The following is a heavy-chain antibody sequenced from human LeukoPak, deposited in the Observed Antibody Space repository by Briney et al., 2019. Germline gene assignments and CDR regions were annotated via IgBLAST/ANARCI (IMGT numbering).Heavy chain of an antibody. CDR1: GXTFSSYW. CDR3: ASTYYYDSSGYYAFDI. D-gene: IGHD3-22*01. CDR2: IKQDGSEK. J-gene: IGHJ3*02. V-gene: IGHV3-7*02. Sequence: QPGGSLRLSCAASGXTFSSYWMSWVRQAPGKGLGWVANIKQDGSEKYYVDSVKGRFTISRDNAKNSLYLQMNSLRAEDTAVYYCASTYYYDSSGYYAFDIWGQGTMVTVSS.